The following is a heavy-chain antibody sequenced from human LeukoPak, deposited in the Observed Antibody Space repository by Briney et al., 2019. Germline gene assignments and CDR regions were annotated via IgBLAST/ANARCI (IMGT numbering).Heavy chain of an antibody. CDR3: ARAQAIAAAGPDFDY. J-gene: IGHJ4*02. D-gene: IGHD6-13*01. CDR2: LNPNSGNT. V-gene: IGHV1-8*01. Sequence: GASVKVSCKASGYTFTSYDINWVRPATGQGLEWMGWLNPNSGNTGYAQNFQGRVTMTRNTSITTAYMELSSLRSEDTAVYCCARAQAIAAAGPDFDYWGQGTLVTVSS. CDR1: GYTFTSYD.